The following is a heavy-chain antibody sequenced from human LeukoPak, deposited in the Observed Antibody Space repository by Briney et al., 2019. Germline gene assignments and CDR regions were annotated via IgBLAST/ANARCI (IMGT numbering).Heavy chain of an antibody. V-gene: IGHV3-53*01. J-gene: IGHJ6*03. CDR1: GFTVSSNY. D-gene: IGHD3-9*01. Sequence: GSLRLSCAASGFTVSSNYMSWVRQAPGKGLEWVSVIYSGGSTYYADSVKGRFTISRDNSENTLYLQMDSLRAEDTAVYYCARALTGYYKDYYYYMDVWGKGTTVTVSS. CDR3: ARALTGYYKDYYYYMDV. CDR2: IYSGGST.